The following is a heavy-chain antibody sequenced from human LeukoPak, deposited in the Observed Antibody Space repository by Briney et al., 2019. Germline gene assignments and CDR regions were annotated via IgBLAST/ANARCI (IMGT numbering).Heavy chain of an antibody. D-gene: IGHD3-22*01. CDR1: GFTVSNYY. J-gene: IGHJ6*02. CDR3: AKDYYDSSGYYHYYYYGMDV. Sequence: QSGGSLRLSCEASGFTVSNYYMSWVRQAPGKGLEWVSLIYTAGTTHYADSVKGRLTISRDNAKNSLYLQMNSLRAEDTGLYYCAKDYYDSSGYYHYYYYGMDVWGQGTTVTVSS. CDR2: IYTAGTT. V-gene: IGHV3-53*05.